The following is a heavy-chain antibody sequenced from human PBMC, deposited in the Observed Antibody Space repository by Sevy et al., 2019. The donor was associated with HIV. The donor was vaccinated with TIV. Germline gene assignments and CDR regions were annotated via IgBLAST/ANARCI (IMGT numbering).Heavy chain of an antibody. J-gene: IGHJ4*02. CDR3: SRYSSGWGY. D-gene: IGHD6-19*01. Sequence: SGPTLVKPTQTLTLTCTFSGFSLSTSGVGVGWIRQPPGKALEWLALIYWNDDKRYSPSLKSRLTITKDTSKNQVVLTVTNMDPVDTATYYCSRYSSGWGYWGQGTLVTVSS. V-gene: IGHV2-5*01. CDR1: GFSLSTSGVG. CDR2: IYWNDDK.